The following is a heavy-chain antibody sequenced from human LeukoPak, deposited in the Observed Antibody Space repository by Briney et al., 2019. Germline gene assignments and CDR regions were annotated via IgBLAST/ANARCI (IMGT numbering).Heavy chain of an antibody. CDR1: GGSFSGYY. V-gene: IGHV4-34*01. Sequence: SEPLSLTCAVYGGSFSGYYWSWLRQPPGKGLEWIGEINHSGSTNYNPSLKSRVTISVDTSKNQFSLKLSSVTAADTAVYYCARPQGYCSGGSCYSRWFDPWGQGTLVTVSS. D-gene: IGHD2-15*01. CDR2: INHSGST. J-gene: IGHJ5*02. CDR3: ARPQGYCSGGSCYSRWFDP.